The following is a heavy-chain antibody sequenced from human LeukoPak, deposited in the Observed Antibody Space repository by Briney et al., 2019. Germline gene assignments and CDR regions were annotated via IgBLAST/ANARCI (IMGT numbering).Heavy chain of an antibody. V-gene: IGHV1-2*02. J-gene: IGHJ4*02. CDR1: GYTFTAYY. D-gene: IGHD6-6*01. Sequence: GASVKVSCRTSGYTFTAYYMHWVRQAPGQGLEWMGWINPNSGGTNYAQKFQGRVTMTRDTSISIAYMELSRLRSDDTAVYYCARDKGYRVVLSYFDYWGQGSLVTVSS. CDR2: INPNSGGT. CDR3: ARDKGYRVVLSYFDY.